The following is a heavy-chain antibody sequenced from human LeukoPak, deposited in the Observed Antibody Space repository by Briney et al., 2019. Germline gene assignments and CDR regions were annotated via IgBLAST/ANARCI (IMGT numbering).Heavy chain of an antibody. D-gene: IGHD6-13*01. Sequence: PGGSLRLSCAASGFTFEDYGMNWVRHAPGKALEWVSLISGDGGSTYYADSVKGRFTISRDNSKNTLYLQMNSLRADDTAVYYCARIYPRLAAAGNWGQGTLVTVSS. V-gene: IGHV3-43*02. CDR1: GFTFEDYG. CDR3: ARIYPRLAAAGN. J-gene: IGHJ4*02. CDR2: ISGDGGST.